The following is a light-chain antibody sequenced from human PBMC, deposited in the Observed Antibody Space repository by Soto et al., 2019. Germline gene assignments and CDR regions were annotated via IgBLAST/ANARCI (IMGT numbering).Light chain of an antibody. CDR1: QSISASY. J-gene: IGKJ1*01. CDR3: QQYGSSPRT. CDR2: GAS. V-gene: IGKV3-20*01. Sequence: EIVLTQSPGTLSLSPGERATLSCMASQSISASYLGWYQQKPGQAPRLLILGASSRATGTPDRFGGSGSGRDFTLTISRLEPEDFAVYYCQQYGSSPRTFGQGTKVDIK.